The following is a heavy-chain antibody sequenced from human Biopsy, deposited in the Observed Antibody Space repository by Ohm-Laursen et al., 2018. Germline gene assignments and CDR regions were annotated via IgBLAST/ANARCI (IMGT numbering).Heavy chain of an antibody. Sequence: ASVKVSCKASGGTFDSYAISWVRQAPGRGLEWMGIISPSGGGTMDTQKFQDRLTMTRDTSTSTVHMELKSLKSEDTAVYYCAIFEGYSDDNLDYEHYGMDVWGQGTTVTVSS. CDR1: GGTFDSYA. J-gene: IGHJ6*02. CDR2: ISPSGGGT. D-gene: IGHD1-26*01. V-gene: IGHV1-46*02. CDR3: AIFEGYSDDNLDYEHYGMDV.